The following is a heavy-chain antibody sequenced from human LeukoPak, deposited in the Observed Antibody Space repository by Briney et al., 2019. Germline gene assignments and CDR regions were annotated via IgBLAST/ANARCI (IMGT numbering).Heavy chain of an antibody. D-gene: IGHD3-3*01. V-gene: IGHV1-8*01. CDR1: GYTFTSYD. CDR3: ARGAYYDFWSGYYTTYYFDY. J-gene: IGHJ4*02. CDR2: MNPNSGNT. Sequence: ASVKVSCKASGYTFTSYDINWVRQATGQGLEWMGWMNPNSGNTGYAQKFQGRVTMTRNTSISTAHMELSSLRSEDTAVYYCARGAYYDFWSGYYTTYYFDYWGQGTLVTVSS.